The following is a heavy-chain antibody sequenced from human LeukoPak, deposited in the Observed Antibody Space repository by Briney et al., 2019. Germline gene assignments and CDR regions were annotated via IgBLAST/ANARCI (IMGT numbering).Heavy chain of an antibody. J-gene: IGHJ3*02. V-gene: IGHV3-11*01. CDR3: ARDRDRKKGFDI. Sequence: GGSLRLSCAASGFTFSDYYMSWLRQAPGQGLEWVSYISSSGSTIYYADSLKGRFTISRDNARKSLYLQMNSLRAEDTAVYYCARDRDRKKGFDIWGQGTMVTVSS. CDR2: ISSSGSTI. CDR1: GFTFSDYY.